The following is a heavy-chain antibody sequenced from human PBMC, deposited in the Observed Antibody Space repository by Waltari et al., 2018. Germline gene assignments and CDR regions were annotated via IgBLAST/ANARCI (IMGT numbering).Heavy chain of an antibody. Sequence: EVQLVEPGGGLVQPGRSLTLSCAASAFTFDAYDMHWVRQSPGKGLEWVSGISWNSGSIGYAGSVKGRFTISRDNAKNSLYLQMNSLRAEDTALYYCAKANELWFGELASIFDYWGQGTLVTVSS. CDR3: AKANELWFGELASIFDY. D-gene: IGHD3-10*01. CDR2: ISWNSGSI. J-gene: IGHJ4*02. V-gene: IGHV3-9*01. CDR1: AFTFDAYD.